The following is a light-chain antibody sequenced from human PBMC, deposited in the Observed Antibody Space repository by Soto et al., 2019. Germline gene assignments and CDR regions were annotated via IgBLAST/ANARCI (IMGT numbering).Light chain of an antibody. J-gene: IGKJ1*01. CDR2: AAS. Sequence: EIVLTQFPGTLSLSPGERATLSCRASQSVGRNYVAWYQQKPGQAPRVIIYAASNRASGIPDRFSGSGSGSHFTLTISRLEPEEFAVYYCPQYGTSPWAFGQGTKVEIK. CDR3: PQYGTSPWA. V-gene: IGKV3-20*01. CDR1: QSVGRNY.